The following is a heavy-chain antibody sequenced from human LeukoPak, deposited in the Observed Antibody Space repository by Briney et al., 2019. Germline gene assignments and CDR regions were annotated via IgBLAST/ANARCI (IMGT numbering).Heavy chain of an antibody. J-gene: IGHJ4*02. D-gene: IGHD5-12*01. CDR2: INNNGDRT. CDR3: VIEERGLAIDH. Sequence: PGGSLRLSCAASGFTFSLYAVHWVRQAPGKGLEYVSAINNNGDRTYYGNSVKDRFIIFRDNSKNTLYLQMGSLRPEDMGVYYCVIEERGLAIDHWGQGTLVTVSS. CDR1: GFTFSLYA. V-gene: IGHV3-64*01.